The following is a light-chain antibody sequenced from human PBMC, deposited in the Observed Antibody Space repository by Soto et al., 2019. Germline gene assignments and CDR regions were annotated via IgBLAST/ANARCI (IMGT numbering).Light chain of an antibody. CDR3: QVWNSSSEPWV. V-gene: IGLV3-21*02. CDR1: NIGNKS. CDR2: DDD. J-gene: IGLJ3*02. Sequence: SYELTQPPSVSVAPGQTAMITCGGNNIGNKSVHWYHQRPGQAPVLVVYDDDDRPSGIPERFSGSNSGNTATLTISRVEAGDEADYYCQVWNSSSEPWVFGGGTKLTVL.